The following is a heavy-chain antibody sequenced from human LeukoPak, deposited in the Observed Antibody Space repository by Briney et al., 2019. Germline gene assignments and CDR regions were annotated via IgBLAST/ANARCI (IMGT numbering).Heavy chain of an antibody. V-gene: IGHV1-2*06. CDR2: INPNSGGT. CDR1: GYTFTGYY. Sequence: ASVKVSCKASGYTFTGYYMHWVRQAPGQGLEWMGRINPNSGGTNYAQKFQGRVTMTRDTSISTAYMELSRLRSDDTAVYYCERVSTRVASNDAFDIWGQGTMVTVSS. CDR3: ERVSTRVASNDAFDI. J-gene: IGHJ3*02. D-gene: IGHD2-15*01.